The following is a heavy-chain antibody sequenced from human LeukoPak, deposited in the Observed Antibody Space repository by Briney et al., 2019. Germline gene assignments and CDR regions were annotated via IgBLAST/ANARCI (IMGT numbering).Heavy chain of an antibody. D-gene: IGHD2-21*02. CDR2: VDPEDAET. CDR3: ATTQLRDDFKGYALDV. Sequence: ASVKVSCKVSGYTFTDSYIHWVQEAPGKGLEWMGLVDPEDAETTYAQKFRGRVAITADTSTDTAYLELNSLRSEDTAVYYCATTQLRDDFKGYALDVWGQGTRVTVSA. CDR1: GYTFTDSY. V-gene: IGHV1-69-2*01. J-gene: IGHJ3*01.